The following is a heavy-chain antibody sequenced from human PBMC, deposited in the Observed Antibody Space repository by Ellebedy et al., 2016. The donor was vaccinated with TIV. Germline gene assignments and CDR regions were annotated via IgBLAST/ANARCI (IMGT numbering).Heavy chain of an antibody. CDR1: GFTFSSYW. D-gene: IGHD7-27*01. V-gene: IGHV3-74*01. J-gene: IGHJ4*02. Sequence: PGGSLRLSCAASGFTFSSYWMHWVRQAPGKGLVWVLRINSDGSSTSYADSVKGRFTISRDNAKNTLYLQMNSLRAEDTAVYYCARDHPLGIENFDYWGQGTLVTVSS. CDR3: ARDHPLGIENFDY. CDR2: INSDGSST.